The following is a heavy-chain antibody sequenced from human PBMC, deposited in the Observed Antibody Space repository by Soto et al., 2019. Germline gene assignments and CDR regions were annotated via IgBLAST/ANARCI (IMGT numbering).Heavy chain of an antibody. J-gene: IGHJ4*02. D-gene: IGHD6-13*01. CDR1: GFTFSSYA. V-gene: IGHV3-23*01. CDR2: ISNNGDTA. Sequence: HPGGSLRLSCATSGFTFSSYAMVWVRQAAEKGLEWVASISNNGDTAYYADSVKGRFTISRDNSKNTLYLQMNSLRAEDTALYYCAKPHSGSNYYFDYWGQGTLVTVSS. CDR3: AKPHSGSNYYFDY.